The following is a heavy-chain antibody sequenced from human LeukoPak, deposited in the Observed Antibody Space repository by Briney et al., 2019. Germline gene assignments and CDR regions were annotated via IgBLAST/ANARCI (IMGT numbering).Heavy chain of an antibody. CDR3: AETGVGF. Sequence: GGSLRLSCAASGFTFSSYSMNWVRQAPGKGLEWVSSISSTSSYKYYAYSVKGRFTISRDNAKNSLYLKMNSLRVGDTAVYYCAETGVGFWGQGTRVTVSS. V-gene: IGHV3-21*01. CDR2: ISSTSSYK. CDR1: GFTFSSYS. J-gene: IGHJ4*02. D-gene: IGHD7-27*01.